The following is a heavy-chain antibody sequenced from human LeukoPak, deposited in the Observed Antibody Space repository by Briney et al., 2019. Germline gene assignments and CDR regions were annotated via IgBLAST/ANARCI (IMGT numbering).Heavy chain of an antibody. CDR2: IWYEGSNK. Sequence: KAGGSLRLSCAASGFTFSNYNMNWVRQAPGRGLEWVAVIWYEGSNKYYVDSVKGRFTISRDNFKNMLYLQMNSLRAEDTAVYYCARETDTISYYYYGMDVWGQGTTVTVSS. D-gene: IGHD3-3*01. V-gene: IGHV3-33*08. CDR1: GFTFSNYN. J-gene: IGHJ6*02. CDR3: ARETDTISYYYYGMDV.